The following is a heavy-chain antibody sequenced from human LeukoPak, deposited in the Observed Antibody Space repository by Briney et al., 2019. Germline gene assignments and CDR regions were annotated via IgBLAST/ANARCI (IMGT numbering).Heavy chain of an antibody. D-gene: IGHD6-13*01. CDR3: ANRRGSSWYGVAEYFQH. V-gene: IGHV3-23*01. J-gene: IGHJ1*01. CDR2: ISGCGSGGST. CDR1: GFTFSNYA. Sequence: GGSLRLSCAVSGFTFSNYAMTWVRQAPGKGLEWVSLISGCGSGGSTSYADSVKGRFTISRDNSKNTLYLQMNSLRAEDTAVYYCANRRGSSWYGVAEYFQHWGQGTLVTVSS.